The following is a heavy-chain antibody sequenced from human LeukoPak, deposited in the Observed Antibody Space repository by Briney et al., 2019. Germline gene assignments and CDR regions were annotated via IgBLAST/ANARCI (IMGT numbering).Heavy chain of an antibody. CDR2: ISSSSSYI. CDR3: ARDAVEINSSGWQRLPHFDY. CDR1: GFTFSSYS. D-gene: IGHD6-19*01. V-gene: IGHV3-21*01. J-gene: IGHJ4*02. Sequence: GGSLRLSCAASGFTFSSYSMNWVRQAPGKGLEWVSSISSSSSYIYYADSVKGRFTISRDNAKNSLYLQMNSLRAEDTAVYYCARDAVEINSSGWQRLPHFDYWGQGTLVTVSS.